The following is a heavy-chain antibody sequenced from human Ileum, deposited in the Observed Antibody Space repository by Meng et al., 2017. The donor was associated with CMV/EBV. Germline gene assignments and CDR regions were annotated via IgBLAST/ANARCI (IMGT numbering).Heavy chain of an antibody. CDR2: ISSGSTSI. V-gene: IGHV3-23*03. J-gene: IGHJ6*02. Sequence: GESLKISCAASQFPFSSDAMNWVRQAPGKGLEWVSFISSGSTSIYYADSVKGRFTISRDNSKNTVYLLMNSLRAEDTAIYYCAKGLQFPFRGRAQKISNYYGMDIWGQGTTVTVSS. D-gene: IGHD3-10*01. CDR3: AKGLQFPFRGRAQKISNYYGMDI. CDR1: QFPFSSDA.